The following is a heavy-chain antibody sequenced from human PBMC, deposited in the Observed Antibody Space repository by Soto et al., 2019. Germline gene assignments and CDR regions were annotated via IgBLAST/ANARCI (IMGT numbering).Heavy chain of an antibody. D-gene: IGHD2-2*01. V-gene: IGHV3-30*09. CDR1: GFTFSPYA. CDR2: ISYDGNNK. J-gene: IGHJ4*02. Sequence: QVQLVESGGGVVQPGRSLRLSFAASGFTFSPYAMHRVRQAPGKGLEWVAVISYDGNNKNYADSVKGRLAISRDNSRNTLYLQMNSLRAEDTAVYYCARARLDTPALDYWGQGTLVTVSS. CDR3: ARARLDTPALDY.